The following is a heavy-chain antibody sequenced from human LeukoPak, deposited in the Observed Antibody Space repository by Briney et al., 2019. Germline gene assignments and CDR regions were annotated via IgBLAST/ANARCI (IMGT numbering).Heavy chain of an antibody. J-gene: IGHJ4*02. V-gene: IGHV3-23*01. CDR1: GFTFSSYA. CDR2: ISGSGGST. Sequence: GGSLRLSCAASGFTFSSYAMSWVRQAPGKGLEWVSAISGSGGSTYYADSVKGRFTISRDNSKNTLYLQMNSLRAEDTAVYYCAKDPDIVVVPAAVLFDYWGQGTLVTVSS. D-gene: IGHD2-2*01. CDR3: AKDPDIVVVPAAVLFDY.